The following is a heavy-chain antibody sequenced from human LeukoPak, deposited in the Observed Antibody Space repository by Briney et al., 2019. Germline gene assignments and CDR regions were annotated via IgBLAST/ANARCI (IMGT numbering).Heavy chain of an antibody. CDR1: GFTFSTYT. Sequence: GGSLRLSCAASGFTFSTYTMNWVRQAPGKGGEGGSYISSSGSTIYYADSVKGRFTISRDNAKHSLYLQMNSLRAEDTAVYYCASEKYSSTCDPFFDYWGQGTLVTVSS. CDR3: ASEKYSSTCDPFFDY. D-gene: IGHD6-13*01. V-gene: IGHV3-48*04. CDR2: ISSSGSTI. J-gene: IGHJ4*02.